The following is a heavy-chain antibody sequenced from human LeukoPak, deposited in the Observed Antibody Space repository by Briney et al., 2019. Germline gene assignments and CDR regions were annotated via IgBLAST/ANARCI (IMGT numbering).Heavy chain of an antibody. V-gene: IGHV7-4-1*02. CDR3: ARVGDSSGYAWDY. J-gene: IGHJ4*02. Sequence: ASVKVSCKASGYTFTTYAIHWVRQAPGQGLEWMGWINTNTGNPTYAQGFTGRFVFSLDTSVSTAYLQISSLKAEDTAVYYCARVGDSSGYAWDYWGQGTLVTVSS. CDR1: GYTFTTYA. CDR2: INTNTGNP. D-gene: IGHD3-22*01.